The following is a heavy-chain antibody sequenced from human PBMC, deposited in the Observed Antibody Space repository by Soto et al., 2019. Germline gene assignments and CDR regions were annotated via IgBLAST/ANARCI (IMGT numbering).Heavy chain of an antibody. V-gene: IGHV4-61*01. CDR1: GGSVSSGTYY. CDR2: IYYSGST. CDR3: AREGAAAGGTDY. Sequence: SETLPLTCTVSGGSVSSGTYYWSWIREPPGKGLEWIGYIYYSGSTNYNPSLKSRVTISVDTSKNQFSRNLSSVTAADTAVYYCAREGAAAGGTDYWGQGTLVTVSS. J-gene: IGHJ4*02. D-gene: IGHD6-13*01.